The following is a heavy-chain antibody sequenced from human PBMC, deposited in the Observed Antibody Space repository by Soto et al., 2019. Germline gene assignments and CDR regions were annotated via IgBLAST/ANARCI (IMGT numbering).Heavy chain of an antibody. D-gene: IGHD3-9*01. CDR1: GGTFSSYA. J-gene: IGHJ6*02. Sequence: SVKVSCKASGGTFSSYAISWVRQAPGQGLEWMGGIIPIFGTANYAQKFQGRVTITADESTSTAYMELSSLRSEDTAVYYFARDNRVIRDYDILTGYSSYYYYYGMDVWGQGTTVTVSS. CDR3: ARDNRVIRDYDILTGYSSYYYYYGMDV. V-gene: IGHV1-69*01. CDR2: IIPIFGTA.